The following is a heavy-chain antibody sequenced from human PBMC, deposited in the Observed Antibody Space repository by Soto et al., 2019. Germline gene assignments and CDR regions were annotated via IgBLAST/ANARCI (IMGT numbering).Heavy chain of an antibody. CDR1: GGSISSGGYY. V-gene: IGHV4-31*03. CDR3: ARDRKVVFYTSYYYCYFMDV. D-gene: IGHD2-8*01. Sequence: PSETLSLTCTVSGGSISSGGYYLSWIRQHPGKGLEWIGYIYYSGSTYYNPSLKSRVTISVDTSKNQFSLKLSSVTAADTAVYYCARDRKVVFYTSYYYCYFMDVWGKGTTVIVSS. J-gene: IGHJ6*03. CDR2: IYYSGST.